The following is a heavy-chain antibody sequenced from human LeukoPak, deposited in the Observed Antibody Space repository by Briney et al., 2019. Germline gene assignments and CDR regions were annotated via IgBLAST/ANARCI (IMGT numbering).Heavy chain of an antibody. V-gene: IGHV3-66*02. Sequence: AGGSLRLSCAASGFTVSSNYMSWVRQAPGKGLEWVSVIYSGGSTYYADSVKGRFTISRDNSKNTLYLQMNSLRAEDTAVYYCARDRRRHGYFDYWGQGTLVTVSS. CDR2: IYSGGST. J-gene: IGHJ4*02. CDR3: ARDRRRHGYFDY. CDR1: GFTVSSNY.